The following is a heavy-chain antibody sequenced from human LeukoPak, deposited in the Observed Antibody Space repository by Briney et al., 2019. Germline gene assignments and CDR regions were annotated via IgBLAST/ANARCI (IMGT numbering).Heavy chain of an antibody. CDR1: GFTFSSYG. CDR2: IRYDGSNK. Sequence: PGGSLRLSCAASGFTFSSYGMHWVRQAPGKGLEWVAFIRYDGSNKYYADSVKGRFTISRDNSKNTLYLQMNSLRAEDTAVYYCLPRVGILIDYFDYWGQGTLVTVSS. J-gene: IGHJ4*02. V-gene: IGHV3-30*02. CDR3: LPRVGILIDYFDY.